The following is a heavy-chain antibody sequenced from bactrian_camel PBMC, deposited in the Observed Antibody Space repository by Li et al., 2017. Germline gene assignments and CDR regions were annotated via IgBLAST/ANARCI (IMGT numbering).Heavy chain of an antibody. CDR1: GFVFRTYA. D-gene: IGHD3*01. J-gene: IGHJ4*01. V-gene: IGHV3S31*01. CDR2: INSGGGST. Sequence: VQLVESGGGLVQPGGSLRLSCAASGFVFRTYAMSWVRQRPGKGLEWVSYINSGGGSTFYADHVKGRFTISRDNAKNTLYLQLNSLKTEDTAMYYCVNGASDVGYNYWGQGTQVTVS. CDR3: VNGASDVGYNY.